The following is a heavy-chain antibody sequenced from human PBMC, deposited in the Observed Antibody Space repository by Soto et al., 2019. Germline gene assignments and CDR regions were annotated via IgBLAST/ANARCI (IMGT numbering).Heavy chain of an antibody. J-gene: IGHJ4*02. Sequence: EVQLVESGGGLVQPGESRRLSCAASEFTFSSFNMHWVRQAPGKGLEWVSYISASSTTVYYGDSVKGRFTISRDNAKNSLYLQMNSLRDEDTAVYYCARIYRRDGNKYADYWGQGTLVTVSS. CDR2: ISASSTTV. CDR3: ARIYRRDGNKYADY. CDR1: EFTFSSFN. V-gene: IGHV3-48*02. D-gene: IGHD3-16*02.